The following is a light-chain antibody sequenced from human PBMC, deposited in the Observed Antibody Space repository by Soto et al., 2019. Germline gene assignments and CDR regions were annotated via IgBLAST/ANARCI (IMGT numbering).Light chain of an antibody. CDR3: QQYGTSPLT. V-gene: IGKV3-20*01. CDR2: DAS. CDR1: QSVRSSL. Sequence: EIVLTQSPGTLSLSPGERATLSCRASQSVRSSLLAWYQQKPGQAPRLLIYDASRRAIGIPDRFSGSGSGTDFTVTISRLEPEDFAVYYCQQYGTSPLTFGGGTKVEI. J-gene: IGKJ4*01.